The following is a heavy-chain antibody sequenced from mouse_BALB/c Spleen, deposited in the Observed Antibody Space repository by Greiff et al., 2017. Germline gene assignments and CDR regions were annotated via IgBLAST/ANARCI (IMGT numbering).Heavy chain of an antibody. CDR1: GFAFSSYD. J-gene: IGHJ1*01. D-gene: IGHD2-2*01. V-gene: IGHV5-12-1*01. Sequence: EVQLVESGGGLVKPGGSLKLSCAASGFAFSSYDMSWVRQTPEKRLEWVAYISSGGGSTYYPDTVKGRFTISRDNAKNTLYLQMSSLKSEDTAMYYCARRYGYDGYWYFDVWGAGTTVTVSS. CDR2: ISSGGGST. CDR3: ARRYGYDGYWYFDV.